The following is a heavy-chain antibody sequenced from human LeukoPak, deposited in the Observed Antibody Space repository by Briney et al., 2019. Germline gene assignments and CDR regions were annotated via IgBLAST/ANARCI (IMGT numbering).Heavy chain of an antibody. V-gene: IGHV3-53*01. CDR2: IYSGGST. Sequence: QSGGSLRLSCAASGFTVSSNYMSWVRQAPGKGLEWVSVIYSGGSTYYADSVKGRFTISRDNSKNTLYLQMNSLRAEDTAVYYCASSSEDIAAPYFDYWGQGTLVTVSS. J-gene: IGHJ4*02. D-gene: IGHD6-25*01. CDR1: GFTVSSNY. CDR3: ASSSEDIAAPYFDY.